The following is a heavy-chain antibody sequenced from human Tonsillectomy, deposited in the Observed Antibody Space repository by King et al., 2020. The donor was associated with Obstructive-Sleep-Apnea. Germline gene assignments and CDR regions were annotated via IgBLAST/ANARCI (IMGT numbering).Heavy chain of an antibody. J-gene: IGHJ5*02. V-gene: IGHV4-59*01. CDR3: VRRSTNGRGNWFAP. CDR2: VSHTGNT. D-gene: IGHD6-13*01. CDR1: GDSIKNSY. Sequence: VQLQESGPGLLKPLETLSLICNVSGDSIKNSYWSWIRQSPGRGLEWMAYVSHTGNTHYNPSLRRRTLISVDTSKNQLFRKVNSVTTTDTAVYYCVRRSTNGRGNWFAPWGQGTLVTVSS.